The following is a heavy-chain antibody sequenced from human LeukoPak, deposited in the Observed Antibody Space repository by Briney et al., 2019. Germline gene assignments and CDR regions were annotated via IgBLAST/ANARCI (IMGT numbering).Heavy chain of an antibody. Sequence: TGGSLRLSCAASGFTFSDYYMNWVRQAPGKGLEWVSSISSSSSYIYYADSVKGRFTISRDNAKNSLYLQMNSLRAEDTAVYYCAREGRSSWSTYYFDYWGQGTLVTVSS. CDR1: GFTFSDYY. J-gene: IGHJ4*02. V-gene: IGHV3-21*01. CDR2: ISSSSSYI. D-gene: IGHD6-13*01. CDR3: AREGRSSWSTYYFDY.